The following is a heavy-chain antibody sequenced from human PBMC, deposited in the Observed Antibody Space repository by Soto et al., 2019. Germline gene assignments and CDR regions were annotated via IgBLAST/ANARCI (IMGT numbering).Heavy chain of an antibody. V-gene: IGHV3-30-3*01. D-gene: IGHD5-18*01. CDR2: ISHDGSNK. J-gene: IGHJ4*02. CDR3: ARSGYSYGSEFDY. Sequence: LRLSCAASGFTFSSYAMHWVRQAPGKGLEWVAVISHDGSNKNYADSVKGRFTISRDNSKNTLYLQMNSLRAEDTAVYYCARSGYSYGSEFDYWGQGTLVTVSS. CDR1: GFTFSSYA.